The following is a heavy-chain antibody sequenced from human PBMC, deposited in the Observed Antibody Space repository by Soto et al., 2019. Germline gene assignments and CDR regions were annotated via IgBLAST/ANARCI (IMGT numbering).Heavy chain of an antibody. Sequence: EVQLVESGGGLVKPGGSLRLSCAASGFTFSSYSMNWVRQAPGKGLEWVSSISSSSSYIYYADSVKGRFTISRDNAKNSLYLQMNSLRAEDTAVYYCARDLGIAVAGFDYWGQGTLVTVSS. D-gene: IGHD6-19*01. CDR3: ARDLGIAVAGFDY. CDR2: ISSSSSYI. J-gene: IGHJ4*02. CDR1: GFTFSSYS. V-gene: IGHV3-21*01.